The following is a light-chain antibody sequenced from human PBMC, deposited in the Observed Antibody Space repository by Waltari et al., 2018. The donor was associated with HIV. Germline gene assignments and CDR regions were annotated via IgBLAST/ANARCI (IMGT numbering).Light chain of an antibody. V-gene: IGLV1-40*01. CDR1: SSNIGAGYD. Sequence: QSVLTQPPSASGAPGQRVTIPCTGSSSNIGAGYDVPWYQQLPGTVPKPLIYGNSNRPSGVPDRFSGSKSGTSASLAITGLQAEDEADYYCQSYDSSLSGSVVFGGGTKLTVL. J-gene: IGLJ2*01. CDR3: QSYDSSLSGSVV. CDR2: GNS.